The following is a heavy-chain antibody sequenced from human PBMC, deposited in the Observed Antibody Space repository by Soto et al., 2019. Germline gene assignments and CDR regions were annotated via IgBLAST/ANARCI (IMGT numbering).Heavy chain of an antibody. Sequence: GGSLRLSCAASGFTFSSYGMHWVRQAPGKGLEWVAVIWYDGSNKYYADSVKGRFTISRDNSKNTLYRQMNSLRAEEKAVYYCARDNVVLWFGESPRLGMDVWGQGTTVTVSS. CDR2: IWYDGSNK. CDR1: GFTFSSYG. CDR3: ARDNVVLWFGESPRLGMDV. V-gene: IGHV3-33*01. J-gene: IGHJ6*02. D-gene: IGHD3-10*01.